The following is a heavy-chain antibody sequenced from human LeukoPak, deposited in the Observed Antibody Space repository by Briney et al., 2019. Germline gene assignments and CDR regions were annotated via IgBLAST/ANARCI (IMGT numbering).Heavy chain of an antibody. CDR3: ARTPYSTGWAFDN. CDR1: GFTFSSYW. J-gene: IGHJ4*02. Sequence: GGSLRLSCAASGFTFSSYWMNWVRQAPGTGLEWVANIKQDGTENYYVDSVKGRFTISRDNAKNSLDLQMNSLRADDTAVYYCARTPYSTGWAFDNWGQGTLVTVSS. V-gene: IGHV3-7*05. CDR2: IKQDGTEN. D-gene: IGHD6-19*01.